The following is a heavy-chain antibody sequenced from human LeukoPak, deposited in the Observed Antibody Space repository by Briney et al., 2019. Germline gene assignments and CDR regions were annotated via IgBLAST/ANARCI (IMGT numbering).Heavy chain of an antibody. CDR3: ARDLLEAPSFLEWLPQYYFDY. CDR1: GFTFSSYS. CDR2: ISSSSRSI. D-gene: IGHD3-3*01. V-gene: IGHV3-21*06. J-gene: IGHJ4*02. Sequence: PGGSLRLSCAVSGFTFSSYSMNWVRQAPGKGLEWVASISSSSRSIYYADSVKGRFTISRDNAKNSLYLQMSSLRAEGTAVYYCARDLLEAPSFLEWLPQYYFDYWGQGTLVTVSS.